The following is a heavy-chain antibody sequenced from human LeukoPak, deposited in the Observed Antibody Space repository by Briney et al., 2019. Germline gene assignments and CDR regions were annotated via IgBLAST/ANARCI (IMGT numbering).Heavy chain of an antibody. CDR3: AKGPRYSYGYGY. Sequence: GGSLRPSCAASGFTFSSYAMSWVRQAPGKGLEWVSAISGSGGSTYYADSVKGRFTISRDNSKNTLYLQTNSLRAEDTAVYYCAKGPRYSYGYGYWGQGTLVTVSS. CDR1: GFTFSSYA. V-gene: IGHV3-23*01. CDR2: ISGSGGST. D-gene: IGHD5-18*01. J-gene: IGHJ4*02.